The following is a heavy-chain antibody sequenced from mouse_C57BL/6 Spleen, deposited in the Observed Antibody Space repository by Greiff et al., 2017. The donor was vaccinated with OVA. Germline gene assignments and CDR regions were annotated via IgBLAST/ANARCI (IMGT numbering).Heavy chain of an antibody. CDR2: IDPSDSYT. CDR1: GYTFTSYW. J-gene: IGHJ2*01. CDR3: ARRGVVASRDY. Sequence: QVQLQQPGAELVKPGASVKLSCKASGYTFTSYWMQWVKQRPGQGLEWIGEIDPSDSYTNYNQKFKGKATLTVDTSSSTAYMQLSSLTSEDSAVYYCARRGVVASRDYWGQGTTRTVSS. D-gene: IGHD1-1*01. V-gene: IGHV1-50*01.